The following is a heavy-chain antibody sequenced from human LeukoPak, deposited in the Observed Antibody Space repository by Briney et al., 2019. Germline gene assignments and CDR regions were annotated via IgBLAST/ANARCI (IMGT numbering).Heavy chain of an antibody. J-gene: IGHJ4*02. Sequence: GGSLRLSCEASGFTFSSYGMHWVRQAPGKGLEWVAFIRYDGSNRYYANSVKGRSIISRDNSKNILYLQMNSLNTEDTALYYCAKEEGNTLGDYWGQGILVTVSS. CDR2: IRYDGSNR. V-gene: IGHV3-30*02. CDR1: GFTFSSYG. CDR3: AKEEGNTLGDY. D-gene: IGHD7-27*01.